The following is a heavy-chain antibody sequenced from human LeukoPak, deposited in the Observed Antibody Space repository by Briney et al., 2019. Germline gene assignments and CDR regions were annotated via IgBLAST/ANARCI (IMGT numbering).Heavy chain of an antibody. Sequence: PGGSLRLSCAASGFTFSSYAMSWVRQAPGKGLEWVSAISGSGGSTYYADSAKGRFTISRDNSKNTLYLQMNSLRAEDTAVYYCAKAAEHIVVVTAGYFDYWGQGTLVTVSS. CDR2: ISGSGGST. CDR1: GFTFSSYA. D-gene: IGHD2-21*02. J-gene: IGHJ4*02. V-gene: IGHV3-23*01. CDR3: AKAAEHIVVVTAGYFDY.